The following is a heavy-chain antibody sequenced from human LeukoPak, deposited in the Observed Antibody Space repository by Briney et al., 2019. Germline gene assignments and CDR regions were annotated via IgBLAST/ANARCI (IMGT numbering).Heavy chain of an antibody. CDR3: AKGQYYNILTGFYVRRGLDY. J-gene: IGHJ4*02. Sequence: GGSLRPSCAASGFTFSSYGMHWVRQAPGKGLEWAAFIRYDGSNKYYADSVKGRFTISRDNSKNTLYLRMNSLRDEDTAVYYCAKGQYYNILTGFYVRRGLDYWGQGTLVTVSS. D-gene: IGHD3-9*01. V-gene: IGHV3-30*02. CDR2: IRYDGSNK. CDR1: GFTFSSYG.